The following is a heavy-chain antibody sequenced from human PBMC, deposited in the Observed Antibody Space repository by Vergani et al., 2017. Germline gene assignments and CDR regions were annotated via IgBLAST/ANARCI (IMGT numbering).Heavy chain of an antibody. D-gene: IGHD2-8*01. Sequence: VQLVESGGGLVQPGGSLRLSCAASGFTFSSYGMHWVRQAPGKGLEWVAVISYDGSNKYYADSVKGRFTISRDNSKNTLYLQMNSLRAEDTAVYYCAREGGVYYYGRDVWGQGTTVTVSS. CDR1: GFTFSSYG. J-gene: IGHJ6*02. V-gene: IGHV3-30*03. CDR3: AREGGVYYYGRDV. CDR2: ISYDGSNK.